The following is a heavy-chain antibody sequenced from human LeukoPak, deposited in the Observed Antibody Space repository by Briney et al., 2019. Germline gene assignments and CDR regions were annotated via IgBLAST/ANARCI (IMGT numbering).Heavy chain of an antibody. CDR3: ARVSDVGGPKRPIAAADITGFDP. V-gene: IGHV4-30-2*01. Sequence: PSETLSLTCTVSGGSISSGGYYWSWIRQPPGKGLEWIGYIYHSGSTYYNPSLKSRVTISVDRSKNQFSLKLSSVTAADTAVYYCARVSDVGGPKRPIAAADITGFDPWGQGTLVTVSS. CDR1: GGSISSGGYY. D-gene: IGHD6-13*01. CDR2: IYHSGST. J-gene: IGHJ5*02.